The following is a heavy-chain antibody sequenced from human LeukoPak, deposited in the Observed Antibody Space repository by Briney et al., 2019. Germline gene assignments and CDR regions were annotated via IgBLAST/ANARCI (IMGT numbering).Heavy chain of an antibody. CDR1: GYTFTGYY. D-gene: IGHD2-2*01. CDR2: INPNSGGT. Sequence: ASVKVSCKASGYTFTGYYMHWVRQAPGQGLEWMGWINPNSGGTNYAQKFQGRVTMTRDTSISTAYMELSRLRSDDTAVYYCARDIHCSSTSCYDGALDIWGQGTMVTVSS. J-gene: IGHJ3*02. V-gene: IGHV1-2*02. CDR3: ARDIHCSSTSCYDGALDI.